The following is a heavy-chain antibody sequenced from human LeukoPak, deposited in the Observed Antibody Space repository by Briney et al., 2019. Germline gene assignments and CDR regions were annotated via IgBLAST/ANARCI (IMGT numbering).Heavy chain of an antibody. J-gene: IGHJ4*02. D-gene: IGHD6-19*01. V-gene: IGHV4-59*01. CDR1: GGSISSYY. Sequence: SETLSLTCTVSGGSISSYYWSWIRQPPGKGLEWIGYIYYSGGTNYNPSLKSRVTISVDTSKNQFSLNLSSVTAADTAVYYCARYHSSGLDYWGQGTLVTLSS. CDR3: ARYHSSGLDY. CDR2: IYYSGGT.